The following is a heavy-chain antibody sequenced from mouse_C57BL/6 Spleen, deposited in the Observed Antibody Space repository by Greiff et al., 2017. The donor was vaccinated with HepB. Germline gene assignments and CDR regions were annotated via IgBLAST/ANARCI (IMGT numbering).Heavy chain of an antibody. J-gene: IGHJ4*01. V-gene: IGHV1-81*01. CDR1: GYTFTSYG. CDR3: AKYYYGSSYDAMDY. D-gene: IGHD1-1*01. Sequence: VKLQESGAELARPGASVKLSCKASGYTFTSYGISWVKQRTGQGLEWIGEIYPRSGNTYYNEKFKGKATLTADKSSSTAYMELRSLTSEDSAVYFCAKYYYGSSYDAMDYWGQGTSVTVSS. CDR2: IYPRSGNT.